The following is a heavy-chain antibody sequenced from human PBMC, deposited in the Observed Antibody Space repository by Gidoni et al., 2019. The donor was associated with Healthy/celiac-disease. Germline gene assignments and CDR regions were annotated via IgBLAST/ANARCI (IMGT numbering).Heavy chain of an antibody. Sequence: QVQLVESGGGVVQPGRSLRLSCAASGFIFRSYGMHWVRQAPGKGLEWMAVISYDGSNKYYADSVKGRFTISRDNSKNTLYLQMNSLRAEDTAVYYCASTQEGRYWGQGTLVTVSS. J-gene: IGHJ4*02. CDR1: GFIFRSYG. CDR3: ASTQEGRY. D-gene: IGHD1-26*01. CDR2: ISYDGSNK. V-gene: IGHV3-30*03.